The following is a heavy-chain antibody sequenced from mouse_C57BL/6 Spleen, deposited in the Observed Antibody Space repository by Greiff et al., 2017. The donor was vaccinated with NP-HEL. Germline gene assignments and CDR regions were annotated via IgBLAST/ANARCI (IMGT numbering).Heavy chain of an antibody. CDR3: ARKFITTVVASQGYFDV. Sequence: EVQLQESGPGLVKPSQSLSLTCSVTGYSITSGYYWNWIRQFPGNKLEWMGYISYDGSNNYNPSLKNRISITRDTSKNQFFLKLNSVTTEDTATYYCARKFITTVVASQGYFDVWGTGTTVTVSS. D-gene: IGHD1-1*01. CDR1: GYSITSGYY. V-gene: IGHV3-6*01. J-gene: IGHJ1*03. CDR2: ISYDGSN.